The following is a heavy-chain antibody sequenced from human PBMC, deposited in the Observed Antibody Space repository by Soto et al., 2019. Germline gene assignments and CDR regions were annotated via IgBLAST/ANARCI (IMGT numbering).Heavy chain of an antibody. V-gene: IGHV2-5*02. D-gene: IGHD4-17*01. CDR2: IYWDDDK. CDR1: GFSLSTYHMD. CDR3: AHAGDYDLLAFDH. J-gene: IGHJ4*02. Sequence: QITLNESGPTLVRPAQTLTLTCDFSGFSLSTYHMDVAWNRQPPGKALEWLALIYWDDDKRYSPSLKDRLAISKDTSSNQVVLTITNIDPGDSATYFCAHAGDYDLLAFDHWGPGTLVTVSS.